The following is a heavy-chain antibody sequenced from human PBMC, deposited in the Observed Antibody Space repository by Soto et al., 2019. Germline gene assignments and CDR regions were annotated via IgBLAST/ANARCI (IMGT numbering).Heavy chain of an antibody. CDR2: IWYDGSNK. V-gene: IGHV3-33*01. D-gene: IGHD2-15*01. J-gene: IGHJ6*02. CDR3: ARDAGYCSGGSCYFRYYYGMDV. CDR1: GFTFSSYG. Sequence: PGGSLRLSCAASGFTFSSYGMHWVRQAPGKGLEWVAVIWYDGSNKYYADSVKGRFTISRDNSKNTLYLQMNSLRAEDTAVYYCARDAGYCSGGSCYFRYYYGMDVWGQGTTVTVS.